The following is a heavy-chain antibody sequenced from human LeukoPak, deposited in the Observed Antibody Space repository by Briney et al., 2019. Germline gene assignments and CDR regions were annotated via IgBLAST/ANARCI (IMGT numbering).Heavy chain of an antibody. V-gene: IGHV4-34*01. CDR2: ISPSGNT. D-gene: IGHD3-9*01. Sequence: SETLSLTCAVYGGSFTIYSWTWIRQPPGKSLEWVGEISPSGNTQYNPSLKSRVTISLDASKSQFYLKLNSVTAADTAIYYCARVQSSWGGRYFDWLPAFDIWGQGAVVTVSS. CDR1: GGSFTIYS. J-gene: IGHJ3*02. CDR3: ARVQSSWGGRYFDWLPAFDI.